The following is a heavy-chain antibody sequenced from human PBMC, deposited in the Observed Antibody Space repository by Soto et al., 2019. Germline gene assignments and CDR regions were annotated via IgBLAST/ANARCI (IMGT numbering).Heavy chain of an antibody. CDR2: IAYDGTNK. V-gene: IGHV3-30*04. Sequence: GGSLRLSCAASGFSFSDYSMNWVRQAPGRGLEWVAFIAYDGTNKHYADSVKGRFTISRDNSKNTLYLQMNSLRAEDTAVYYCAKDRDDFWSGYVDYWGQGTLVTVSS. D-gene: IGHD3-3*01. J-gene: IGHJ4*02. CDR1: GFSFSDYS. CDR3: AKDRDDFWSGYVDY.